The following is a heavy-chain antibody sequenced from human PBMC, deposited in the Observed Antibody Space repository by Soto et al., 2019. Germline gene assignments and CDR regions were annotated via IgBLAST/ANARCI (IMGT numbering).Heavy chain of an antibody. CDR3: ARGEVGELPKPPDY. CDR1: GFTFSSYS. D-gene: IGHD1-26*01. V-gene: IGHV3-48*02. CDR2: ISSSSSTI. Sequence: GGSLRLSCAASGFTFSSYSMNWVRQAPGKGLEWVSYISSSSSTIYYADSVKGRFTISRDNAKNSLYLQMNSLRDEDTAVYYCARGEVGELPKPPDYWGQGTLVTVSS. J-gene: IGHJ4*02.